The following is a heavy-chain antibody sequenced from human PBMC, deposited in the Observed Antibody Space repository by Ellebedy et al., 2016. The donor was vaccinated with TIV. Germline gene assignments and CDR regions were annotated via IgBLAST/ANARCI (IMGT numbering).Heavy chain of an antibody. D-gene: IGHD5-18*01. CDR1: GFTFSSYS. Sequence: PGGSLRLSCAASGFTFSSYSMNWVRQAPGKGLEWVSYISSSSTIYYADSVKGRFTISRDNSKNTLYLQMSSLRAEDTAVYYCARDRGYSYGSRYFDFWGQGALVTVSS. CDR3: ARDRGYSYGSRYFDF. J-gene: IGHJ4*02. V-gene: IGHV3-48*01. CDR2: ISSSSTI.